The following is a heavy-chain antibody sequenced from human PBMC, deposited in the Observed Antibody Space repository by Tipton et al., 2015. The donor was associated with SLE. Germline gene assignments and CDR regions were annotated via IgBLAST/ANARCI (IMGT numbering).Heavy chain of an antibody. V-gene: IGHV4-38-2*02. J-gene: IGHJ5*02. CDR3: ARESLKVEMAST. Sequence: PGLVKPSETLSLTCAVSGFSISGGYYWGWIRQPPGKGLEWIGNIYHSGSTNYNPSLKSRVTISVDTSKNQFSLKLSSVTAADTAVYYCARESLKVEMASTWGQGTLVTVSS. CDR2: IYHSGST. CDR1: GFSISGGYY. D-gene: IGHD5-24*01.